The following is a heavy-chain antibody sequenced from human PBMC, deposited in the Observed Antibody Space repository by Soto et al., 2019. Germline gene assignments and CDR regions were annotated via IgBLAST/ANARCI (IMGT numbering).Heavy chain of an antibody. Sequence: SETLSLTCAVYGGSFSGYYWSWIRRPPGKGLEWIGEINHSGSTNYNPSLKSRVTISVDTSKNQFSLKLSSVTAADTAVYYCARCGYCSSTSCSTFDYWGQGTLVTVS. CDR3: ARCGYCSSTSCSTFDY. J-gene: IGHJ4*02. CDR1: GGSFSGYY. V-gene: IGHV4-34*01. D-gene: IGHD2-2*01. CDR2: INHSGST.